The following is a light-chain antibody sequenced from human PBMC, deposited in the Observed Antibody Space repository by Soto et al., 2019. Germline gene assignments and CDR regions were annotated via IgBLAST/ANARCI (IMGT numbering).Light chain of an antibody. CDR1: SSNIGGTNY. CDR2: EVS. J-gene: IGLJ3*02. V-gene: IGLV2-14*01. CDR3: SSYTSISTLV. Sequence: QAVVTQPPSASGTPGQKVFISCSGSSSNIGGTNYAYWYQQLPGAAPKVMIYEVSNRPSGVSDRFSGSKSGNTASLTISGLQAEDEADYYCSSYTSISTLVFGGGTKVTVL.